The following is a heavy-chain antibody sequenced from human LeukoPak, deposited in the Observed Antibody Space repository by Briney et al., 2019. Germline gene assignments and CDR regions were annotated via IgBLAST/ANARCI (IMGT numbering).Heavy chain of an antibody. CDR1: GFTFSSYG. CDR2: ISGSGGST. J-gene: IGHJ6*04. Sequence: GGSLRLSCAASGFTFSSYGMSWVRQALGQGLQWVSAISGSGGSTYYADSVKGRFTISRDNSKNTLYLQMNTLRAEDTAVYYCAELGITMIGGVWGKGTTVTISS. V-gene: IGHV3-23*01. CDR3: AELGITMIGGV. D-gene: IGHD3-10*02.